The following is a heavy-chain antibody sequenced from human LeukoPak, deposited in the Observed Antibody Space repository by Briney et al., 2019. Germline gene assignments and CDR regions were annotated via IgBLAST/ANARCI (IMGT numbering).Heavy chain of an antibody. D-gene: IGHD3-22*01. CDR2: FDRGSLDT. J-gene: IGHJ4*02. CDR1: GFTLSDYS. Sequence: GGSLRLSWAASGFTLSDYSMTWVRQAPGKGLQWVSLFDRGSLDTYYADSVRGRFTVSRENDKNTLYLQMNSVRAEDTAVYYCARRGYESSGPKYYFDHWGQGILVTVSS. CDR3: ARRGYESSGPKYYFDH. V-gene: IGHV3-23*03.